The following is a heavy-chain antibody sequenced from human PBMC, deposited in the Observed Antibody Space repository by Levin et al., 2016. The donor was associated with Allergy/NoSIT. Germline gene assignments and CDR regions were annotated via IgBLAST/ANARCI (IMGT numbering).Heavy chain of an antibody. D-gene: IGHD6-6*01. J-gene: IGHJ4*02. Sequence: GGSLRLSCAASGFSFSSHAMNWVRQAPGKGLEWVSAISSSGGNTYYADSVKGRFTISRDNSKNTLYLQMDSLRAEDTAVYYCAKFSSSSQYYFDYWGQGSLVTVSS. V-gene: IGHV3-23*01. CDR3: AKFSSSSQYYFDY. CDR2: ISSSGGNT. CDR1: GFSFSSHA.